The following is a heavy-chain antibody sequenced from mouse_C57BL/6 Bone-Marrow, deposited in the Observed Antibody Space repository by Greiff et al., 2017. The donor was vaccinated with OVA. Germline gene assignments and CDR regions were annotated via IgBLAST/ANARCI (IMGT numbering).Heavy chain of an antibody. CDR3: ARELRLHYFDY. Sequence: QVQLKESGAELARPGASVKMSCKASGYTFTSYTMHWVKQRPGQGLEWIGYINPSSGYTKYNQKFKDKATLTADKSSSTAYMQLSSLTSEDSAVYYCARELRLHYFDYWGQGTTLTVSS. CDR1: GYTFTSYT. CDR2: INPSSGYT. D-gene: IGHD3-2*02. V-gene: IGHV1-4*01. J-gene: IGHJ2*01.